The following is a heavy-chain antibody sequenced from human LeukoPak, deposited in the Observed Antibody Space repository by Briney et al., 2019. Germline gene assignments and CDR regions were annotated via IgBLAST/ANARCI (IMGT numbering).Heavy chain of an antibody. D-gene: IGHD2-15*01. CDR3: AKGKLGYCSGGSCYSFDY. CDR2: ISGSGGST. J-gene: IGHJ4*02. V-gene: IGHV3-23*01. CDR1: GFTFSSYA. Sequence: GGSLRLSCAASGFTFSSYAMSWVRQPPGKGLEWVSAISGSGGSTYYADSVKGRFTISRDNYMHTLYLQMSSLRADDTAVYYCAKGKLGYCSGGSCYSFDYWGQGTLVTVSS.